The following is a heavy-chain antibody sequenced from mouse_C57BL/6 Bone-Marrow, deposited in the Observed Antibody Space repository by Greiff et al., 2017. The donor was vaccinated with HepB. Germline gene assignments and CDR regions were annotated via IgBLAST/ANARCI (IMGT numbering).Heavy chain of an antibody. CDR2: ISSGSSTI. Sequence: EVHLVESGGGLVKPGGSLKLSCAASGFTFSDYGMHWVRQAPEKGLEWVAYISSGSSTIYYADTVKGRFTISRDNAKNTLFLQMTSLRSEDTAMYYCAREGVGYAMDNWGQGNSDTASS. J-gene: IGHJ4*01. V-gene: IGHV5-17*01. CDR3: AREGVGYAMDN. CDR1: GFTFSDYG.